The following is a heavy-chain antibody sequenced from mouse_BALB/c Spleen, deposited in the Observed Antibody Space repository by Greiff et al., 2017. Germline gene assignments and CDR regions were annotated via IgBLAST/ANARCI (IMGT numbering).Heavy chain of an antibody. CDR1: GYTFTSYW. V-gene: IGHV1-7*01. J-gene: IGHJ1*01. Sequence: VQLQQSGAELAKPGASVKMSCKASGYTFTSYWMHWVKQRPGQGLEWIGYINPSTGYTEYNQKFKDKATLTADKPSSTAYMQLSSLTSEDSAVYYCARAGGSSYWYFDVWGAGTTVTVSS. CDR2: INPSTGYT. D-gene: IGHD1-1*01. CDR3: ARAGGSSYWYFDV.